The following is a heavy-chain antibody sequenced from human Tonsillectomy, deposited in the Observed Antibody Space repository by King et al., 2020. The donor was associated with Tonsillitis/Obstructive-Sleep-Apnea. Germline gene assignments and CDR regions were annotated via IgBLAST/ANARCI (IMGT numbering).Heavy chain of an antibody. CDR1: GYTFTNYG. V-gene: IGHV1-18*01. D-gene: IGHD5-18*01. CDR2: VSAYDGNT. Sequence: GQLVQSGTEVKEPGASVKVACKTSGYTFTNYGVTWVRQAPGQGLEWMGWVSAYDGNTNYAQKLQDRVTMTTDTSTSTAYMELRSLKSDDTAFYYCARGEGGSSNVFGTDYWGQGTLVTVSS. J-gene: IGHJ4*02. CDR3: ARGEGGSSNVFGTDY.